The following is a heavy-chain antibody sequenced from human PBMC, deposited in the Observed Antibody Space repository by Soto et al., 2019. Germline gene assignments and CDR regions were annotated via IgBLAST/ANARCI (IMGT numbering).Heavy chain of an antibody. CDR2: MFYSGST. J-gene: IGHJ4*02. CDR3: ARDNGYGHFDS. Sequence: QVQLQESGPGLVKPSQTLSLTCTVSGASISSGRSYWSWIRQHPGKGPEWIGYMFYSGSTYYHPSLRSRVNISADTSKNQFSLRLPSVTPADTAMYSCARDNGYGHFDSWGQGTLVTVSS. V-gene: IGHV4-31*03. CDR1: GASISSGRSY. D-gene: IGHD5-12*01.